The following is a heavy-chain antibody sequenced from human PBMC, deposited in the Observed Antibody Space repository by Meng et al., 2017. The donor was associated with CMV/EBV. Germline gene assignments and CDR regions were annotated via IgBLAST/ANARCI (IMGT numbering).Heavy chain of an antibody. CDR1: GYSFIGHY. J-gene: IGHJ4*02. Sequence: QGQLAQSGSEVKKPGASVKVSCKASGYSFIGHYIHWVRQAPGQGLEWMGRINPNSAGTNYVEKFQGRVTMTRDTSNNIVYMELTRLTSDDTAVYYCTRSWIDSFTPDFDYWGQGTLVTVSS. CDR2: INPNSAGT. CDR3: TRSWIDSFTPDFDY. D-gene: IGHD2-2*03. V-gene: IGHV1-2*06.